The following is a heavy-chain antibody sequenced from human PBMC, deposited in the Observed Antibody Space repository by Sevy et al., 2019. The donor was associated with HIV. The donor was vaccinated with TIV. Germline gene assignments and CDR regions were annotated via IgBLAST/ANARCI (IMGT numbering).Heavy chain of an antibody. CDR3: AGDRGCIVLEVAAVLDY. D-gene: IGHD2-15*01. J-gene: IGHJ4*02. V-gene: IGHV1-18*01. CDR2: ISVYNDDT. CDR1: GYTFNSYG. Sequence: ASVKVSCKASGYTFNSYGISWVRQAPGQGLEWMGWISVYNDDTNYAQKLQGRLTMTTDTSTSTAYMELRSLRSDDTAVYYCAGDRGCIVLEVAAVLDYWGQGTLVTVSS.